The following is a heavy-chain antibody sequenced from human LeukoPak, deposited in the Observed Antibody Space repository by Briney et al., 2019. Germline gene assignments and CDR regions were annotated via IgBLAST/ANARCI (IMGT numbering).Heavy chain of an antibody. CDR1: GGTYSSYT. J-gene: IGHJ4*02. D-gene: IGHD6-19*01. V-gene: IGHV1-69*02. CDR2: IIPILGIA. Sequence: SVKVSCKASGGTYSSYTISWVRQAPGQGLEWMGRIIPILGIANYAQKFQGRVTITADKSTSTAYMELSSLRSEDTAVYYCARSIAVAAPFDYWGQGTLVTVSS. CDR3: ARSIAVAAPFDY.